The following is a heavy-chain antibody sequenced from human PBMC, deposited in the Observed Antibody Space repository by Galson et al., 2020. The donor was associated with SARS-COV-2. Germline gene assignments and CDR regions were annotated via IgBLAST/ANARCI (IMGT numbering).Heavy chain of an antibody. CDR2: IYHSGST. CDR3: ARGAGYSYGYVSEYFQH. Sequence: SETLSLTCTVSGYSISSGYYWGWIRQPPGKGLEWIGSIYHSGSTYYNPSLKSRVTISVDTSKNQFSLKLSSVTAADTAVYYCARGAGYSYGYVSEYFQHWGQGTLVTVSS. D-gene: IGHD5-18*01. V-gene: IGHV4-38-2*02. CDR1: GYSISSGYY. J-gene: IGHJ1*01.